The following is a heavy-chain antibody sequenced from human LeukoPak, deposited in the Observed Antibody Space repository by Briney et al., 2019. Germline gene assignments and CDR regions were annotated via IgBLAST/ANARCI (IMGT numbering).Heavy chain of an antibody. Sequence: TGGSLRLSCAASGFTFSINGMSWVRQAPGKGLEWVASVVGSGGRTYYADSAKSRFTISRDNSRNTLYLQVYSLRAEDTAVYYCAKTGMTTLYFFDYWGQGTLVTVSS. CDR3: AKTGMTTLYFFDY. V-gene: IGHV3-23*01. D-gene: IGHD3-16*01. CDR1: GFTFSING. CDR2: VVGSGGRT. J-gene: IGHJ4*02.